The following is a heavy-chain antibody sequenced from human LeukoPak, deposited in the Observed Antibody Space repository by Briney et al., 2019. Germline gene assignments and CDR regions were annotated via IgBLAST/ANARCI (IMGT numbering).Heavy chain of an antibody. CDR3: ARLTWIHDYYFDY. CDR2: INHSGST. CDR1: GGSFSGYY. D-gene: IGHD5-18*01. V-gene: IGHV4-34*01. Sequence: SETLSLTCAVYGGSFSGYYWSWIRQPPGKGLEWIGEINHSGSTNYNPSLKSRVTISVDTSKNQFSLKLSSVTAADTAVYYCARLTWIHDYYFDYWGQGTLVTVSS. J-gene: IGHJ4*02.